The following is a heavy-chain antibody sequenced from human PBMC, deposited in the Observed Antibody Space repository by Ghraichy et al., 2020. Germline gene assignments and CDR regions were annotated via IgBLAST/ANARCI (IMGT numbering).Heavy chain of an antibody. V-gene: IGHV3-7*01. D-gene: IGHD1-14*01. CDR3: AKCRVTTCNDALDV. J-gene: IGHJ3*01. CDR1: GFMFSSYW. CDR2: LNPDGGEK. Sequence: GGSLRLSCAASGFMFSSYWVTWVRQAPGNGLEWVANLNPDGGEKTYVGSVKGRFTISRDNTKKSLYLQMNSLRAEDTAVYYCAKCRVTTCNDALDVWGQGTMVTVSS.